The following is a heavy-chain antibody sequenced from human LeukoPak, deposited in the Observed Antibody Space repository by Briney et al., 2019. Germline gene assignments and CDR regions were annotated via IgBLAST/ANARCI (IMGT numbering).Heavy chain of an antibody. CDR1: GFTFSSYA. CDR2: ISSNGGST. CDR3: AKDSRIVVPSWYGMDV. Sequence: GGSLRLSCAASGFTFSSYAMHWVRQAPGKGLEYVSAISSNGGSTYYTDSVKGRFTISRDNSNNTLYLQMNSLRAEDTAIYYCAKDSRIVVPSWYGMDVWGHGTTVSVSS. D-gene: IGHD3-22*01. V-gene: IGHV3-64*04. J-gene: IGHJ6*02.